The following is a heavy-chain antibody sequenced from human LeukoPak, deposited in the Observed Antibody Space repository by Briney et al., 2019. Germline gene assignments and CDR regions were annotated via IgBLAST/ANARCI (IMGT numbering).Heavy chain of an antibody. D-gene: IGHD3-3*01. CDR2: ISDIGSI. V-gene: IGHV4-59*12. CDR3: ARAYYDFWSGYYSGGPARGYFDY. CDR1: GGSISSYY. J-gene: IGHJ4*02. Sequence: SETLSLTCTVSGGSISSYYWSWIRQPPGKGLEWIAYISDIGSINYNPSLKSRVTISLDTSKNQFSLKLSSVTAADTAVYYCARAYYDFWSGYYSGGPARGYFDYWGQGTLVTVSS.